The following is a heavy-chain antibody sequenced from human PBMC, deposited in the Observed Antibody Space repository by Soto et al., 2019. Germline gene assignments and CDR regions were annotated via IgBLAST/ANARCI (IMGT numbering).Heavy chain of an antibody. CDR1: GGSISSYY. Sequence: PSETLSLTCTVSGGSISSYYWSWIRQPPGKGLEWIGYIYYSGNTNYSPSLKSRVTISVDTSKKQFSLKLTSVTAADTAMYYCARGYCSSTSCYEFDYWGQGTLVTAPQ. CDR2: IYYSGNT. J-gene: IGHJ4*02. D-gene: IGHD2-2*01. CDR3: ARGYCSSTSCYEFDY. V-gene: IGHV4-59*01.